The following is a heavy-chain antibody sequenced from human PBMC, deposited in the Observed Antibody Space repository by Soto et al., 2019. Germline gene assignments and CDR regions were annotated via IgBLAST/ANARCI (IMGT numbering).Heavy chain of an antibody. Sequence: PGGSLRLSCAASGFTFRNYYMHWVRQAPGKGLEWVAAISYDGTHQHYVDSVRGRFTTSRDTSTNTVYLQMNSLRAEDTAVYYRAKARGSPYLDNWSQGTLVTVSS. CDR2: ISYDGTHQ. CDR3: AKARGSPYLDN. V-gene: IGHV3-30*18. J-gene: IGHJ4*02. CDR1: GFTFRNYY. D-gene: IGHD3-16*01.